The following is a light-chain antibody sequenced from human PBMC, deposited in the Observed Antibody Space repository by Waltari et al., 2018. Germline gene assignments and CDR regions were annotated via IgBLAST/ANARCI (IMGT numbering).Light chain of an antibody. CDR1: QSVTTT. J-gene: IGKJ5*01. Sequence: IVVTQSPASLSVSPGERATPSCRASQSVTTTLGWYQQRPGQAPRLLIYAASPRAIGIPARFSGGGSGTEFTLTISSLQSEDLGIYYCQQYEKWPTTFGQGTRLDSK. V-gene: IGKV3-15*01. CDR2: AAS. CDR3: QQYEKWPTT.